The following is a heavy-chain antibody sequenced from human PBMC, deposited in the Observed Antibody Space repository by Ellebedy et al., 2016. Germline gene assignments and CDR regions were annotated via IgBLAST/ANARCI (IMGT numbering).Heavy chain of an antibody. CDR2: ISYSGST. V-gene: IGHV4-30-4*01. CDR1: GGSISSGDYY. CDR3: ARLSMDDYGDYVCIDY. D-gene: IGHD4-17*01. Sequence: SETLSLTXTVSGGSISSGDYYWSWIRQPPGKGLEWIGYISYSGSTYYSPSLKSRVTISVDTSKNQFSLKLTSVTAADTAVYYCARLSMDDYGDYVCIDYWGQGTLVTVFS. J-gene: IGHJ4*02.